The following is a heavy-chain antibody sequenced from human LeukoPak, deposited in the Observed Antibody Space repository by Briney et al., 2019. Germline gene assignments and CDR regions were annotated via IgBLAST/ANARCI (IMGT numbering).Heavy chain of an antibody. J-gene: IGHJ4*02. CDR3: AKASSSSRYLHFDY. CDR1: GFTFDDYA. D-gene: IGHD6-13*01. Sequence: GRSLRLSCAASGFTFDDYAMHWVRQAPGKGLEWVSGISWNSGSIGYADSVKGRFTISRDNAKNSLYLQMNSLRAEDTALYYCAKASSSSRYLHFDYWGQGTLVTVSS. CDR2: ISWNSGSI. V-gene: IGHV3-9*01.